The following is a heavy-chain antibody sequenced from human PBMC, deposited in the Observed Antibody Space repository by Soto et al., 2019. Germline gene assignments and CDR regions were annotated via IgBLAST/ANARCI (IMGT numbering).Heavy chain of an antibody. V-gene: IGHV3-33*01. D-gene: IGHD3-10*01. CDR3: ARDQDEFFGELDV. CDR1: GFTFSNYG. J-gene: IGHJ6*02. CDR2: MWFDGSGN. Sequence: QVQLVESGGGVVQPGRSLRLSCAASGFTFSNYGMHWVRQAPGKGLDWVAVMWFDGSGNYYADSVKGRFTISRDNSKNTLYLQMNSLRADDTAVYYCARDQDEFFGELDVWGQGTTVTVSS.